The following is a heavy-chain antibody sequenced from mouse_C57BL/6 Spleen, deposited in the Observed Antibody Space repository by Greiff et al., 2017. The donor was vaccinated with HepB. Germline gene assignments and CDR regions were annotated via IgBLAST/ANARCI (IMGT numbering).Heavy chain of an antibody. Sequence: DVQLVESGGGLVKPGGSLKLSCAASGFTFSDYGMHWVRQAPEKGLEWVAYISSGSSTIYYADTVKGRFTISRDNAKNTLFLQMTSLRSEDTAMYYCARDSNSWFAYWGQGTLVTVSA. CDR1: GFTFSDYG. D-gene: IGHD2-5*01. CDR3: ARDSNSWFAY. V-gene: IGHV5-17*01. CDR2: ISSGSSTI. J-gene: IGHJ3*01.